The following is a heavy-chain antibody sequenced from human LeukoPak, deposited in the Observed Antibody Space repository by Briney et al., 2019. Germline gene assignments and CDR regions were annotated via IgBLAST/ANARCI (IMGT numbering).Heavy chain of an antibody. CDR2: MFYSGNT. CDR3: ARLTKVIVATTKFDP. Sequence: PSETLSLTCSVSGASISNNVYFWGWIRQPPGKGLEWIGSMFYSGNTYYNPSLKSRVTISVDTSNNQFSLKLSSVTAADTAVYFCARLTKVIVATTKFDPWGQGTLVIVSS. J-gene: IGHJ5*02. CDR1: GASISNNVYF. V-gene: IGHV4-39*01. D-gene: IGHD1-26*01.